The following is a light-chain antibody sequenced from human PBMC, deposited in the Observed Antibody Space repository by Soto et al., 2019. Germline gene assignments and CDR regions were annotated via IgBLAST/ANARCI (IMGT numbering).Light chain of an antibody. CDR2: GAS. CDR3: QQYGTLPAT. CDR1: QTVTSYY. J-gene: IGKJ3*01. Sequence: EIVLTQSPGTLSLSPGERATLSCRASQTVTSYYLAWYQQKPGQAPRLLIYGASNRATGIPDRFSGSGSGTDFTLTITRLVPEDFAVYYCQQYGTLPATFGPGTKVDIK. V-gene: IGKV3-20*01.